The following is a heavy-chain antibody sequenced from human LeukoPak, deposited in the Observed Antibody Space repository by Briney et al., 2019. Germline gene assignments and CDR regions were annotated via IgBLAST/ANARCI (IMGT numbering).Heavy chain of an antibody. J-gene: IGHJ3*02. D-gene: IGHD3-22*01. CDR3: ARTYDSSGYYFPDAFDI. Sequence: RGSLRLSCAASGFTFSSYEMNWVRQAPGKGLEWVSYISSSGSTIYYADSVKGRFTISRDNAKNSLYLQMNSLRAEDTAVYYCARTYDSSGYYFPDAFDIWGQGTMVTVSS. CDR2: ISSSGSTI. V-gene: IGHV3-48*03. CDR1: GFTFSSYE.